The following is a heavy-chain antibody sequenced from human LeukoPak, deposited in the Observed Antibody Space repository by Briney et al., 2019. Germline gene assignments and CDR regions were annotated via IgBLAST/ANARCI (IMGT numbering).Heavy chain of an antibody. Sequence: SETLSLTCAVSGGSISSSNWWSWVRQPPGKGLEWIGEIYHSGSTNYNPSLKSRVTISVDKSKNQFSLKLSSVTAADTAVYYCGRAPGLWFGELLLDYWGQGTLVTVSS. CDR1: GGSISSSNW. D-gene: IGHD3-10*01. V-gene: IGHV4-4*02. CDR2: IYHSGST. J-gene: IGHJ4*02. CDR3: GRAPGLWFGELLLDY.